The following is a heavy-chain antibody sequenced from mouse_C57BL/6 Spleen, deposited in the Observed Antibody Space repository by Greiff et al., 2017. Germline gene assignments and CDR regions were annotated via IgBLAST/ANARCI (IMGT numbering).Heavy chain of an antibody. J-gene: IGHJ2*01. CDR2: ISSGGSYT. CDR1: GFTFSSYG. V-gene: IGHV5-6*02. Sequence: EVKLVESGGDLVKPGGSLKLSCAASGFTFSSYGMSWVRQTPDKRLEWVATISSGGSYTYYPDSVKGRFTISRDNAKNTLYLQMSSLKSEDTAMYYCARRNYDGYYFDYWGQGTTLTVSS. CDR3: ARRNYDGYYFDY. D-gene: IGHD2-3*01.